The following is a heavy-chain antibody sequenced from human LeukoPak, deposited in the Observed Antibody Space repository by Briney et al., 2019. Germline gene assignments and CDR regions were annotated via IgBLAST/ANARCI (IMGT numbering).Heavy chain of an antibody. J-gene: IGHJ4*02. V-gene: IGHV3-48*02. CDR3: ARAQYCGGDCYWSFDC. CDR1: GFIISNYN. CDR2: ISGSSTTI. Sequence: GGSLRLSCAASGFIISNYNMNWVRQAPGKGLEWVSYISGSSTTIYYADSVKGRFTISRDNAKNSLYLQMNSLRDEDTAVYYCARAQYCGGDCYWSFDCWGQGTLVTVSS. D-gene: IGHD2-21*02.